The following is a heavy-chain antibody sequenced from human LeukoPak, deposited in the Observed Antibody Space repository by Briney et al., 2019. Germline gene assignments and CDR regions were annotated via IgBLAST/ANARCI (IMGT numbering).Heavy chain of an antibody. CDR2: INHSGST. CDR3: ARGRRGYYYYYYYMDV. CDR1: GGSFSGYY. J-gene: IGHJ6*03. Sequence: SETLSLTCAVYGGSFSGYYWSWIRQPPGKGLEWIGEINHSGSTNYNPSPKSRVTISVDTSKNQFSLKLSSVTAADTAVYYCARGRRGYYYYYYYMDVWGKGTTVTVSS. V-gene: IGHV4-34*01.